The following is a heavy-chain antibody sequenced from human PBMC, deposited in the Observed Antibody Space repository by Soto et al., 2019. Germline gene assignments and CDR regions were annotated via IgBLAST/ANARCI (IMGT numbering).Heavy chain of an antibody. CDR1: GGTFISYA. V-gene: IGHV1-69*13. J-gene: IGHJ3*02. CDR3: AREKDDTADRRRTPSAFDI. CDR2: IIPIFGTA. D-gene: IGHD3-22*01. Sequence: ASVKVSCKASGGTFISYAISWVRQAPGQGLEWMGGIIPIFGTANYAQKFQGRVTITADESTSTAYMELSSLRSEDTAVYYCAREKDDTADRRRTPSAFDIWGKGTMVTVSS.